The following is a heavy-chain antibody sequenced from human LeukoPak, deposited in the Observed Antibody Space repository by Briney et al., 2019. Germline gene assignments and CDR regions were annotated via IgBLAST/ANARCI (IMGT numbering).Heavy chain of an antibody. J-gene: IGHJ5*02. V-gene: IGHV3-11*05. CDR2: ISSSSSYT. CDR3: ARDGGGYCSGGSCYSGWFDP. D-gene: IGHD2-15*01. Sequence: GGSLRLSCAASGFTFSDYYMSWIRQAPGKGLEWVSYISSSSSYTNYADSVKGRFTISRENAKNSLYLQMNSLRAEDTAVYYCARDGGGYCSGGSCYSGWFDPWGQGTLVTVSS. CDR1: GFTFSDYY.